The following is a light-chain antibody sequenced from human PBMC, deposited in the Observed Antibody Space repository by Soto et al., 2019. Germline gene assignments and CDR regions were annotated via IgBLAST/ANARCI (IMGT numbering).Light chain of an antibody. J-gene: IGKJ1*01. CDR3: QQYNNWPPWT. Sequence: ETVMTQSPATLSVSPGGRATLSCRASQSVYSSLAWYQQKPGQAPRLLIYGASTRATGIPARFSGSGSGTEFTLTISRLQSEDFAVYYCQQYNNWPPWTFGQGTKVDIK. CDR1: QSVYSS. V-gene: IGKV3-15*01. CDR2: GAS.